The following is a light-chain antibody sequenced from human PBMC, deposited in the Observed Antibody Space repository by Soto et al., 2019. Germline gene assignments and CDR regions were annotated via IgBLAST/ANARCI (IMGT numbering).Light chain of an antibody. J-gene: IGLJ3*02. CDR3: ASWDDSLNGWV. CDR1: NSNLGSNT. CDR2: NND. V-gene: IGLV1-44*01. Sequence: QSALTQPPSASGTPGQRVTISCSGSNSNLGSNTVNWYQHLPGTAPELLIYNNDQRPSGVPDRFSGSKSGTSASLAISGLQSDDESDFYCASWDDSLNGWVFGGGTKVTVL.